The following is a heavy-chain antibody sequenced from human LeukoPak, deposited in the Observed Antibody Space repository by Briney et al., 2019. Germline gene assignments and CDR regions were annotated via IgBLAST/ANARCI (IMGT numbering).Heavy chain of an antibody. J-gene: IGHJ4*02. V-gene: IGHV1-18*01. Sequence: ASVKVSCKASVYTFNTYGISWVRQAPGQGLEWLGWISAYNGQTNYAQKVQGRVTMTTDTSTKTAYMELRSLGSDDTAVYYCAGVAGFYWNSDSFDYWGQGTQVTVSS. D-gene: IGHD1-7*01. CDR1: VYTFNTYG. CDR2: ISAYNGQT. CDR3: AGVAGFYWNSDSFDY.